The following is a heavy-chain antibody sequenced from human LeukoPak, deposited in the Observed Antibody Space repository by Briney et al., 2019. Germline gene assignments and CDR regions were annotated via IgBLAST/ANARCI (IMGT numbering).Heavy chain of an antibody. V-gene: IGHV3-30-3*01. CDR2: ISYDGSNK. J-gene: IGHJ6*02. CDR1: GFTFSSYA. CDR3: ARDKARDYYYGMDV. Sequence: GGSLRLSCAASGFTFSSYAMHWVRQAPGKGLEWVAVISYDGSNKYYADSVKGRFTISRDNFKNTLYLQMNSLRAEDTAVYYCARDKARDYYYGMDVWGQGTTVTVSS.